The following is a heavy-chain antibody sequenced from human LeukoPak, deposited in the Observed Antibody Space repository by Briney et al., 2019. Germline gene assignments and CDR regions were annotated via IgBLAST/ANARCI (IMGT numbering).Heavy chain of an antibody. Sequence: SETLSLTCTVSGGSISSYYWSWIRQPAGKGLEWIGRIYTSGSTNYNPSLKSRVTMSVDTSKNQFSLKLSSVTAADTAVYYYARVLDDSSGYYLDYWGQGTLVTVSS. J-gene: IGHJ4*02. CDR3: ARVLDDSSGYYLDY. V-gene: IGHV4-4*07. CDR1: GGSISSYY. CDR2: IYTSGST. D-gene: IGHD3-22*01.